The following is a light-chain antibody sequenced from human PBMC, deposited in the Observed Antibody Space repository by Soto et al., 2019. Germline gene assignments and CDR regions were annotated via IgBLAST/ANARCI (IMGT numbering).Light chain of an antibody. V-gene: IGLV3-1*01. Sequence: SYELPQPPSVSVSPGQTASITCSGDKLGDKYACWYQQKPGQSPVLVIYQDSKRPSGIPARFSGSNSGNTATLTISGTQAMDEADKYCQAWDSRTAVVVAGGTKLTVL. CDR2: QDS. CDR1: KLGDKY. CDR3: QAWDSRTAVV. J-gene: IGLJ2*01.